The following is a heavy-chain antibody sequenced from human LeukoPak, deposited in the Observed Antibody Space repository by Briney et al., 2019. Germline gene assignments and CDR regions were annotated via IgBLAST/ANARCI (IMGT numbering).Heavy chain of an antibody. D-gene: IGHD1-26*01. Sequence: EWMGCMNPNSGKTGDSQKFQGRVTMTRNTSISTAYMELSSLRSEDTAVYYCARGFEVGATDYWGQGTLVTASS. J-gene: IGHJ4*02. CDR2: MNPNSGKT. CDR3: ARGFEVGATDY. V-gene: IGHV1-8*01.